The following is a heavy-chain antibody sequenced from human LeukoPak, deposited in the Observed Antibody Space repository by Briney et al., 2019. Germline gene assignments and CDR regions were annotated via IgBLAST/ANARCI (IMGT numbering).Heavy chain of an antibody. CDR1: GYTFTSYG. D-gene: IGHD3-22*01. CDR2: ISAYNGNT. J-gene: IGHJ6*02. Sequence: ASVKVSCKASGYTFTSYGISWVRQAPGQGLEWMGWISAYNGNTNYAQKLQGRVTMTTDTSTSTAYMELWSLRSDDTAVYYCARELYDSSGYYYYYYGMDVWGQGTTVTVSS. V-gene: IGHV1-18*01. CDR3: ARELYDSSGYYYYYYGMDV.